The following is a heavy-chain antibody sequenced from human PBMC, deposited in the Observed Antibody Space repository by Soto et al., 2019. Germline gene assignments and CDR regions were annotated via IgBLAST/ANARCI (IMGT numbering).Heavy chain of an antibody. CDR1: GYTFSSNY. J-gene: IGHJ4*02. Sequence: GASVKVSCKASGYTFSSNYIHWVRQAPGQGLEWMGRINPSDGFTTYAQKFQGRVTITRDTSASTAYMELSSLRSEDTAVYYCARCIVVVTAIDYWGQGTLVTVS. CDR3: ARCIVVVTAIDY. V-gene: IGHV1-46*01. D-gene: IGHD2-21*02. CDR2: INPSDGFT.